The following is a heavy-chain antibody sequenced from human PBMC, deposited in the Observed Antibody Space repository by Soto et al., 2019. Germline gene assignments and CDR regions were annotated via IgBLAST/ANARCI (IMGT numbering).Heavy chain of an antibody. CDR1: GYTFTSYY. D-gene: IGHD3-3*01. CDR3: ARGVAITIFVVPMGYYGMVV. Sequence: VKVSCKASGYTFTSYYMHWVRQAPGQGLEWMGIINPSGGSTSYAQKFQGRVTMTRDTSTSTVYMELSSLRSEDTAVYYCARGVAITIFVVPMGYYGMVVSGPATTVTVS. V-gene: IGHV1-46*01. J-gene: IGHJ6*02. CDR2: INPSGGST.